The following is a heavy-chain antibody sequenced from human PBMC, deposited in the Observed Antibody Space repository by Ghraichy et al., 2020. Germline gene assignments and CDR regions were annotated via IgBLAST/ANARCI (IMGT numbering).Heavy chain of an antibody. Sequence: ASVKVSCKASGYTFTSYDINWVRQATGQGLEWMVWMNPNSGNTGYAQKFQGRVTMTRNTSISTAYMELSSLRSEDTAVYYCAIVNYDNYYYYGMDVWGQGTTVTVSS. CDR3: AIVNYDNYYYYGMDV. J-gene: IGHJ6*02. D-gene: IGHD4-11*01. V-gene: IGHV1-8*01. CDR1: GYTFTSYD. CDR2: MNPNSGNT.